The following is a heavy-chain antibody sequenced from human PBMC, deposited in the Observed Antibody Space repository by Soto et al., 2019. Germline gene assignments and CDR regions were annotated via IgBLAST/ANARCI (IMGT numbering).Heavy chain of an antibody. CDR2: INHSGST. CDR3: ARGLVVRGVRGYYFDY. V-gene: IGHV4-34*01. D-gene: IGHD3-10*01. Sequence: QVQLQQWGAGLLKPSETLSLTCAVYGGSFSGYYWSWIRQPPGKGLEWIGEINHSGSTNYNPSLKSRVTISVDTSKNQFSLKLSSVTAADTAVYYCARGLVVRGVRGYYFDYWGQGTLVTVSS. J-gene: IGHJ4*02. CDR1: GGSFSGYY.